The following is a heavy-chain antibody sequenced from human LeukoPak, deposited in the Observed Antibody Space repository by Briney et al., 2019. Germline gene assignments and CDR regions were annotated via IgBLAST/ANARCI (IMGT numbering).Heavy chain of an antibody. Sequence: ASVKVSCKVSGYTLTELSMRWVRQAPGKGLEWMGGFDPEDGETIYAQKFQGRVTMTEDTSTDTAYMELSSLRSEDTAVYYCATVNRYLRGGELSPFDYWGQGTLVTVSS. V-gene: IGHV1-24*01. CDR3: ATVNRYLRGGELSPFDY. D-gene: IGHD3-16*02. J-gene: IGHJ4*02. CDR2: FDPEDGET. CDR1: GYTLTELS.